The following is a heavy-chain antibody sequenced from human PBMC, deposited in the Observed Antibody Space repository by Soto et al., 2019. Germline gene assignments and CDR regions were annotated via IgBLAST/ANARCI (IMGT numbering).Heavy chain of an antibody. CDR1: GFSVSSSH. CDR3: ARDQLYYNDISGRPLNTFDV. CDR2: IYSGGTT. J-gene: IGHJ3*01. Sequence: GGSLRLSCAASGFSVSSSHMIWVRQAPGKGLEWVSVIYSGGTTYYAVSVKGRFTISRDKSKNTVYLQMDSLRTEDTAVYYCARDQLYYNDISGRPLNTFDVWGQGTMVTVSS. D-gene: IGHD3-22*01. V-gene: IGHV3-53*01.